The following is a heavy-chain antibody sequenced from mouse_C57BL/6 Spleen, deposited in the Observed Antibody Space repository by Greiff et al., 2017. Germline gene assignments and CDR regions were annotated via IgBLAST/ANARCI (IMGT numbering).Heavy chain of an antibody. CDR1: GYTFTSYW. J-gene: IGHJ3*01. CDR2: IYPGSGST. CDR3: ARGITTGSFFAY. V-gene: IGHV1-55*01. D-gene: IGHD1-1*01. Sequence: QVHVKQPGAELVKPGASVKMSCKASGYTFTSYWITWVKQRPGQGLEWIGDIYPGSGSTNYNEKFKSKATLTVDTSSSTAYMQLSSLTSEDSAVYYCARGITTGSFFAYWGQGTLVTVSA.